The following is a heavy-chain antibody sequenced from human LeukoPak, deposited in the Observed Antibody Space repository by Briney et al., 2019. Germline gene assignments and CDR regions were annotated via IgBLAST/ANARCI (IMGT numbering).Heavy chain of an antibody. D-gene: IGHD4-17*01. CDR3: AKGDYGYYYYMDV. V-gene: IGHV3-23*01. Sequence: GGSPRLSCAASKFTFANSAMKWVRQAPGKGLEWVSTISGSGSTYYADSVKGRFTISRDNSKNTLYLQMNNLRVEDTAIYYCAKGDYGYYYYMDVWGKGTTVTVSS. CDR1: KFTFANSA. CDR2: ISGSGST. J-gene: IGHJ6*03.